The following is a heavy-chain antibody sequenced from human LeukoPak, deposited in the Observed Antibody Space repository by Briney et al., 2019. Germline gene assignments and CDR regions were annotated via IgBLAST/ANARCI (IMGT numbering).Heavy chain of an antibody. CDR1: GGSSSGYY. Sequence: SETLSLTCAVYGGSSSGYYWSWIRQPPGKGLEWIGEINHSGSTNYNPSLKSRVTISVDTSKNQFSLKLSSVTAADTAVYYCAINHCSSTSCPGWGQGTLVTVSS. CDR3: AINHCSSTSCPG. V-gene: IGHV4-34*01. J-gene: IGHJ4*02. D-gene: IGHD2-2*01. CDR2: INHSGST.